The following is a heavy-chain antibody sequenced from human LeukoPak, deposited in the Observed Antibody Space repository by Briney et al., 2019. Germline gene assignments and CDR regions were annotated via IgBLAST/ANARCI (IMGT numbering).Heavy chain of an antibody. CDR1: GGSINSRSYY. V-gene: IGHV4-39*02. J-gene: IGHJ4*02. CDR3: ARRTGLVRSGWPHFDY. D-gene: IGHD6-19*01. CDR2: VSSAGTT. Sequence: SETLSLTCTVSGGSINSRSYYWAWIRQAPGKSLEWIGHVSSAGTTYSNPSLQSRLTMTVDTSRGHFSLKLTSVTAADTAVYYCARRTGLVRSGWPHFDYWRQGTLVSVSS.